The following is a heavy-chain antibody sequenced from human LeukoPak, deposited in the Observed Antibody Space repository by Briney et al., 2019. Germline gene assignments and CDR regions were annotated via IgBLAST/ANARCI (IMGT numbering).Heavy chain of an antibody. CDR1: GFNFGGYS. Sequence: GGSLRLSCEGSGFNFGGYSMSWVRQAPGKGLEWVSGVLSGGGSTYYADAVKGRFTISRDNSRSTLYLQMNSLRAEDTAVYYCAKDAIYGDWYWEFDYWGPGNLVTVSS. J-gene: IGHJ4*02. V-gene: IGHV3-23*01. D-gene: IGHD2-21*01. CDR2: VLSGGGST. CDR3: AKDAIYGDWYWEFDY.